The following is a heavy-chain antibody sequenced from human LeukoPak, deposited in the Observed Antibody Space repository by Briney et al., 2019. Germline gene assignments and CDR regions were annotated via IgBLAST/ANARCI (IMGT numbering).Heavy chain of an antibody. CDR1: GFTFSSYA. CDR3: AKVVDFWSGYPSSDP. D-gene: IGHD3-3*01. V-gene: IGHV3-23*01. Sequence: GGSLRLSCAASGFTFSSYAMSWVRQAPGKGLEWVSAISGSGGSTYYADSVKGRFTISRDNSKNTLYPQMNSLRAEDTAVYYCAKVVDFWSGYPSSDPWGQGTLVTVSS. CDR2: ISGSGGST. J-gene: IGHJ5*02.